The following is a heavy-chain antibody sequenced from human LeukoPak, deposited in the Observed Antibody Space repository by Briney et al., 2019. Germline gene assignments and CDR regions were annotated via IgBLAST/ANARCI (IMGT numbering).Heavy chain of an antibody. D-gene: IGHD3-22*01. Sequence: SVKVSCKAPGGTFSSYAISWVRQAPGQGLEWMGGIIPIFGTANYAQKFQGRVTITADESMSTAYMELSSLRSEDTAVYYCASTYYYDSSGYYPFDYWGQGTLVTVSS. V-gene: IGHV1-69*01. CDR2: IIPIFGTA. J-gene: IGHJ4*02. CDR3: ASTYYYDSSGYYPFDY. CDR1: GGTFSSYA.